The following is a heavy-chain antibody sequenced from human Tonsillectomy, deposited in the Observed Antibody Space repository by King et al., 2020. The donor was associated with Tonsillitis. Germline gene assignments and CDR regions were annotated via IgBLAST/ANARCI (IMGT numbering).Heavy chain of an antibody. Sequence: VQLVESGGGLVQPGGSLRLSCAASGFTFSTYAMIWARQAPGKGLEWVSSILGSGSNTYYTDSVKGRFTISRDNSRNTLYLQMNSLRAEDTAVYFCAKLRSGSYQLFDGWGQGTLVTVSS. CDR1: GFTFSTYA. J-gene: IGHJ4*02. CDR3: AKLRSGSYQLFDG. CDR2: ILGSGSNT. V-gene: IGHV3-23*04. D-gene: IGHD3-3*01.